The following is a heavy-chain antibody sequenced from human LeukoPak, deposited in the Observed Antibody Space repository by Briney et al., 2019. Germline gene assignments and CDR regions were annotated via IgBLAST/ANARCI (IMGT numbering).Heavy chain of an antibody. CDR2: IKQDGSEK. CDR1: GFTFSSYW. J-gene: IGHJ4*02. CDR3: ARGSSSWYGDY. D-gene: IGHD6-13*01. Sequence: GGFLRLSCAAFGFTFSSYWMSWVRQAPGKGLEWVANIKQDGSEKYYVDSVKGRFTISRDNAKNSLYLQMNSLRAEDTAVYYCARGSSSWYGDYWGQGTLVTVSS. V-gene: IGHV3-7*01.